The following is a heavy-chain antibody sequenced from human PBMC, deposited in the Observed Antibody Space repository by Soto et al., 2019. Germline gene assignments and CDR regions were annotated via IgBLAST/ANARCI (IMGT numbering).Heavy chain of an antibody. CDR3: ARATERAPYCSSTSCYDCSGGSCYGAFDY. Sequence: GGSLRLSCAASGFTFSSYWMSWVRQAPRKGLEWVANIKQDGSEKYYVDSVKGRFTISRDNAKNSLYLQMNSLRAEDTAVYYCARATERAPYCSSTSCYDCSGGSCYGAFDYWGQGTLVTVSS. CDR1: GFTFSSYW. CDR2: IKQDGSEK. V-gene: IGHV3-7*01. D-gene: IGHD2-2*01. J-gene: IGHJ4*02.